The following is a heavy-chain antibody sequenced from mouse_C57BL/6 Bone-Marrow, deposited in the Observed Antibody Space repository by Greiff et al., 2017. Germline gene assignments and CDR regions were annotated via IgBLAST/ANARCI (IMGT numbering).Heavy chain of an antibody. CDR2: IDPSDSET. D-gene: IGHD1-1*01. CDR1: GYTFTSYW. J-gene: IGHJ1*03. Sequence: QVQLQQPGAELVRPGSSVKLSCKASGYTFTSYWMHWVKQRPIQGLEWIGNIDPSDSETHYNQKFKDKATLTVDKSSSTAYMQLSSLTSEDSAVYSGAREDYYGSSFYWYFDVWGTGTTVTVSS. V-gene: IGHV1-52*01. CDR3: AREDYYGSSFYWYFDV.